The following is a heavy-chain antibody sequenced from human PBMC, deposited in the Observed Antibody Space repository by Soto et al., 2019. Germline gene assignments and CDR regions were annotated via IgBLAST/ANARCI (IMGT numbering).Heavy chain of an antibody. V-gene: IGHV4-39*07. D-gene: IGHD3-16*02. Sequence: SETLSLTCTVSGGSISSSSYYWGWIRQPPGKGLEWIGNIYYSGSTNYNPSLKSRVTISVDTSKNQFSLKLSSVTAADTAVYYCARVTSDYIWGSYRYAYYFDYWGQGTLVTVSS. CDR1: GGSISSSSYY. CDR2: IYYSGST. J-gene: IGHJ4*02. CDR3: ARVTSDYIWGSYRYAYYFDY.